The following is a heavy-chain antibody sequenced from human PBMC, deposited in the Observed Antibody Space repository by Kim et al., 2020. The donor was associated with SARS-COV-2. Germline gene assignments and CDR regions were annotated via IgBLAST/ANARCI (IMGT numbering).Heavy chain of an antibody. J-gene: IGHJ4*02. V-gene: IGHV3-23*01. CDR3: AKVLYYFDSSGYPYYFDY. CDR2: ISDSADST. D-gene: IGHD3-22*01. Sequence: GGSLRLSCAASGFTFSSYAMSWVRQAPGKGLEWVSGISDSADSTYYADYVKGRFTISRDNSKNTLYLQMNSLRAEDTAVYYCAKVLYYFDSSGYPYYFDYWGQGTLVTVSS. CDR1: GFTFSSYA.